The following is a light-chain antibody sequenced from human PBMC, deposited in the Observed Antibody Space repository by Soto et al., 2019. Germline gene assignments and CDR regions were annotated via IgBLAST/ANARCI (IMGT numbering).Light chain of an antibody. J-gene: IGKJ1*01. Sequence: EIVMTQSPATLSVSPGERATLSCGASQSVGTHLAWYQQKPGQAPRLLLYGASTRATSIPARFSGSGSGTEFTLTISSLQSEDFAVYCCQQYNNWPRTFGQGTKVEIK. CDR1: QSVGTH. CDR2: GAS. CDR3: QQYNNWPRT. V-gene: IGKV3-15*01.